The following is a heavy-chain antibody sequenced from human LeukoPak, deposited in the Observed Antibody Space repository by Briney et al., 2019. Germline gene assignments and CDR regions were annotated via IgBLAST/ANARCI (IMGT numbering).Heavy chain of an antibody. CDR3: ARGPPRGKYYYMDV. D-gene: IGHD1-1*01. CDR2: IGTASDT. Sequence: GGSLRLSCAASGFTFSSFDMPWVRQPTGQGLEWVSTIGTASDTYYPGSVEGRFTLSRDDAKNSLYLQMNSLTAGDTAVYYCARGPPRGKYYYMDVWGKGTTVTVSS. J-gene: IGHJ6*03. CDR1: GFTFSSFD. V-gene: IGHV3-13*01.